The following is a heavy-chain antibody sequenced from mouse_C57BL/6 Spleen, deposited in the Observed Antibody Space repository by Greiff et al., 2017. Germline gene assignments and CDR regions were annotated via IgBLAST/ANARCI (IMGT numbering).Heavy chain of an antibody. CDR1: GFTFSDYY. V-gene: IGHV5-16*01. D-gene: IGHD2-5*01. J-gene: IGHJ2*01. CDR2: INYDGSST. CDR3: ARASYSNYFDY. Sequence: EVQVVESEGGLVQPGSSMKLSCTASGFTFSDYYMAWVRQVPEKGLEWVANINYDGSSTYYLDSLKSRFIISRDNAKNILYLQMSSLKSEDTATYYCARASYSNYFDYWGQGTTLTVSS.